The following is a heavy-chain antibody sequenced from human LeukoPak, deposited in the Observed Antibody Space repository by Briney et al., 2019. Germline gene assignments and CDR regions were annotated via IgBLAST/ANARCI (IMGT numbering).Heavy chain of an antibody. V-gene: IGHV3-21*01. CDR2: INSVGSHI. Sequence: GGSLRLSCAASGFTFSSYGMHWVRQAPGKGLEWVSSINSVGSHIYYRDSVKGRFTISRDNAKNSVYLQMNSLRAEDTAVYYCARVVVTAIGTFDYWGQGTLVTVSS. CDR1: GFTFSSYG. D-gene: IGHD2-21*02. J-gene: IGHJ4*02. CDR3: ARVVVTAIGTFDY.